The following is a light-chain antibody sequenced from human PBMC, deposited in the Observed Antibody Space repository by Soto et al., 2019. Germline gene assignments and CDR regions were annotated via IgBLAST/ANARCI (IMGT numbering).Light chain of an antibody. CDR3: QQYGTSPFT. CDR2: GAS. Sequence: EIVLTQSPGTLSLSPGERATLSCRASQSVSRSYLAWYQQKPGQSPSLLIYGASNRAPGIPDRFSGSESGTDFTLTISRLEPEEFAVYYCQQYGTSPFTFGPGTKVDIK. J-gene: IGKJ3*01. V-gene: IGKV3-20*01. CDR1: QSVSRSY.